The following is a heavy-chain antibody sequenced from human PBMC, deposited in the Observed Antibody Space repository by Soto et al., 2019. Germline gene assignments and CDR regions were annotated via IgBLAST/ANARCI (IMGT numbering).Heavy chain of an antibody. D-gene: IGHD2-8*01. CDR2: ISSSSSKI. J-gene: IGHJ6*02. CDR3: ARWPGHCSNGVCVGLYFYYNGMDI. CDR1: GFTFISHS. V-gene: IGHV3-21*01. Sequence: EMQLVESGGGLVKSGGSLRLSCAASGFTFISHSMNWVRQAPGKGLEWVASISSSSSKIYYADSVKGRFTIPRDNAVNSLELQMNSQRADDTAVYYCARWPGHCSNGVCVGLYFYYNGMDIWGQGTTAIVSS.